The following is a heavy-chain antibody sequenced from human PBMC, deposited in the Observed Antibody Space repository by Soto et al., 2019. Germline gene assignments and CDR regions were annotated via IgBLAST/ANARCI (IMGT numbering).Heavy chain of an antibody. D-gene: IGHD2-21*02. V-gene: IGHV1-69*13. Sequence: SVKVSCKASGGTFSSYAISWVRQAPGQVLERMGGIIPIFGTGNYAQKFQDRVTITADESTSTAYMELSSLRSEDTAVYYCASLGCGGDCGPLEYWGQGTMVTVSS. CDR3: ASLGCGGDCGPLEY. CDR1: GGTFSSYA. CDR2: IIPIFGTG. J-gene: IGHJ4*02.